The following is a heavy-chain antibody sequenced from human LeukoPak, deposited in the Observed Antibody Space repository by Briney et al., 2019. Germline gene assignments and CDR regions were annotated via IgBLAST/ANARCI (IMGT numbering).Heavy chain of an antibody. D-gene: IGHD2-21*02. J-gene: IGHJ5*02. CDR3: ARGMVVTRRGNWFDP. V-gene: IGHV1-69*13. CDR1: GGTFSSYA. CDR2: IIPIFGTA. Sequence: SVKVSCKASGGTFSSYAISWVRQAPGQGLEWMGGIIPIFGTANYAQKFQGRVTITADESTSTAYVELSSLRSEDTAVYYCARGMVVTRRGNWFDPWGQGTLVTVSS.